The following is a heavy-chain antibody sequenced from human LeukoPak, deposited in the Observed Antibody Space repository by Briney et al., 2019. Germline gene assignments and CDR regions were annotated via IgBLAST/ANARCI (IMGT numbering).Heavy chain of an antibody. Sequence: PGGSLRLSCAASGFLVFSDYISWVRQAPGKGLECVSVIYSGGTTYYADSVKGRFIISRDNPKNTVYLQVNSLRAEDTAVYYCARGSEWEPIDYWGQGTRVTVSS. CDR3: ARGSEWEPIDY. CDR2: IYSGGTT. J-gene: IGHJ4*02. CDR1: GFLVFSDY. V-gene: IGHV3-66*02. D-gene: IGHD1-26*01.